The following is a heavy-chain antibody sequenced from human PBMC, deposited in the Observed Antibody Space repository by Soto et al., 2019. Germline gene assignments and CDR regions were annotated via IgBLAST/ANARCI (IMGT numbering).Heavy chain of an antibody. CDR3: ASRRNPYGAYDS. J-gene: IGHJ4*02. CDR1: GFTVSSIF. D-gene: IGHD4-17*01. Sequence: GGSLRLSCAASGFTVSSIFMSWVRQAPGKGLEWVSIIYSGGSTYYADSVKGRFTISRDNSKNTLYLQMSSLRADDTAVYYCASRRNPYGAYDSWGQGTPVTVSS. V-gene: IGHV3-66*01. CDR2: IYSGGST.